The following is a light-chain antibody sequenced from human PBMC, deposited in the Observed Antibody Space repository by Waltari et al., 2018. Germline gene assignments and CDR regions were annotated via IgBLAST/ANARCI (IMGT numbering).Light chain of an antibody. V-gene: IGLV2-23*02. CDR1: NIDFSSFNL. Sequence: QSALTQPASVSGSPGQSITISCIGTNIDFSSFNLVPWYQQPPGKTPKLIVYEVNQRPSGVSKRFSVSKSGNTASLTISGLQTEDEADYYCCSYAGRNTYVFGTGTKVTVL. CDR2: EVN. J-gene: IGLJ1*01. CDR3: CSYAGRNTYV.